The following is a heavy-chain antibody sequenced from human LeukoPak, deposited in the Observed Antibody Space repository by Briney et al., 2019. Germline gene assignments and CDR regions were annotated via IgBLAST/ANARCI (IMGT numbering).Heavy chain of an antibody. D-gene: IGHD6-13*01. V-gene: IGHV4-39*01. CDR1: GVSISSTSYY. CDR2: ISYSGST. Sequence: KTSETLSLTCTVSGVSISSTSYYWGWIRHPPGKGLEWIGSISYSGSTFFNPSLKSRVTISVDTSKNQFSLKLTSVIAADTALYYCARRQLLDSWGQGTLVTVSS. J-gene: IGHJ4*02. CDR3: ARRQLLDS.